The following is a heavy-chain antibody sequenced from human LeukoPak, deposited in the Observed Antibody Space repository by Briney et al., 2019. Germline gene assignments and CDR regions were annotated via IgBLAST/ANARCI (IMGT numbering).Heavy chain of an antibody. CDR1: GFTFYDYA. Sequence: GGSLRLSCAASGFTFYDYAMHWVRQAPGKGLEWVSLISGDGGSTYYADSVKGRFTISRDNSKNSLYVQMNSLRTEDTALYYCAKDREWELPEGFDYWGQGTLVTVSS. CDR3: AKDREWELPEGFDY. J-gene: IGHJ4*02. V-gene: IGHV3-43*02. D-gene: IGHD1-26*01. CDR2: ISGDGGST.